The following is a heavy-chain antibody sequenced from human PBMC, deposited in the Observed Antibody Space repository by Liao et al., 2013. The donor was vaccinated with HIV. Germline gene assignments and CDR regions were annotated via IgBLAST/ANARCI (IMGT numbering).Heavy chain of an antibody. CDR2: IYTSGST. J-gene: IGHJ4*02. CDR3: AREWGNYDFWSGNYLDY. CDR1: TGSVSRGTYW. D-gene: IGHD3-3*01. Sequence: QVLLQEAGPRLVPPSQTLSLTCTVSTGSVSRGTYWWNWVRQPAGKGLEWIGRIYTSGSTNYNPSLKSRVTISIDTSKNLFSLKLSSLTAADTAVYYCAREWGNYDFWSGNYLDYWGQGTLVTVSS. V-gene: IGHV4-61*02.